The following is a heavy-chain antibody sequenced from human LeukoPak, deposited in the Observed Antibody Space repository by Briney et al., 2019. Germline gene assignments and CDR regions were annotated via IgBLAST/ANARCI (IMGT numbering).Heavy chain of an antibody. Sequence: ASVTVSCKASGYTFTSYYMHWVRRAPGQGLEWMGIINPSGGSTSYAQQFQGRVTRTRDTSTSTVYMELSSLRSEDTALYYCARDNYDSSGLFQHWGQGTIVSVSS. V-gene: IGHV1-46*01. D-gene: IGHD3-22*01. J-gene: IGHJ1*01. CDR1: GYTFTSYY. CDR3: ARDNYDSSGLFQH. CDR2: INPSGGST.